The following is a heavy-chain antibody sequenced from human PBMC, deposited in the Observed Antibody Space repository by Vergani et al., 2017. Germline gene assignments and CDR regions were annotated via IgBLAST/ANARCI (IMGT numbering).Heavy chain of an antibody. V-gene: IGHV5-51*01. D-gene: IGHD5-18*01. Sequence: VQLVQSGAEVKKPGSSVKVSCKGSGYSFTSYWIGWVRQMPGKGLEWMGIIYPGDSDTRYSPSFQGQVTISADKSISTAYLQWSSLKASDTAMYYCARGIQLWSRPFDYWGQGTLVTVSS. CDR3: ARGIQLWSRPFDY. CDR2: IYPGDSDT. J-gene: IGHJ4*02. CDR1: GYSFTSYW.